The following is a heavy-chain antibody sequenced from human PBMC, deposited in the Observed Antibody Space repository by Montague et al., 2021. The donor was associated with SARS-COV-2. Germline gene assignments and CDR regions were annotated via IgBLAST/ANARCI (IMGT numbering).Heavy chain of an antibody. CDR2: IGSSSRNI. D-gene: IGHD3-22*01. J-gene: IGHJ4*02. CDR1: GFTFSSYS. V-gene: IGHV3-21*06. CDR3: AKDKFDYDSTGYPYDY. Sequence: SLRLSCAASGFTFSSYSMNWVRQAPGRGLEWVSSIGSSSRNIHYADSLRGRFTISRDNARSLPFLQMNSLRAEDTAVYYCAKDKFDYDSTGYPYDYWGQGTLVTVSS.